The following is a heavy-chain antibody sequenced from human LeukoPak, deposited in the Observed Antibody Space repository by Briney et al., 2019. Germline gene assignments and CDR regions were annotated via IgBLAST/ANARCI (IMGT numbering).Heavy chain of an antibody. D-gene: IGHD6-13*01. V-gene: IGHV3-30-3*01. J-gene: IGHJ4*02. Sequence: GGSLRLSCAASGFTFSSYAMHWVCQAPGKGLEWVAVISYDGSNKYYADSVKGRFTISRDNSKNTLFLQTNSLRADDTAVYFCAKDQKSIAATGYDYWGQGTLVTVSS. CDR2: ISYDGSNK. CDR1: GFTFSSYA. CDR3: AKDQKSIAATGYDY.